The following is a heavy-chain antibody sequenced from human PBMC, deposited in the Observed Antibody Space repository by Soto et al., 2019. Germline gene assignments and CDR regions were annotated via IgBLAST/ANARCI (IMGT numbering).Heavy chain of an antibody. D-gene: IGHD5-18*01. CDR1: GGSISSGGYY. CDR3: ARDRQPNTPMVNDYYYGMDV. V-gene: IGHV4-31*03. CDR2: IYYSGST. J-gene: IGHJ6*02. Sequence: PSETLSLTCTVSGGSISSGGYYWSWIRQHPGKGLEWIGYIYYSGSTYYNPSLKSRVTISVDTSKNQFSLKLFSVTAADTAVYYCARDRQPNTPMVNDYYYGMDVWGQGTTVTVSS.